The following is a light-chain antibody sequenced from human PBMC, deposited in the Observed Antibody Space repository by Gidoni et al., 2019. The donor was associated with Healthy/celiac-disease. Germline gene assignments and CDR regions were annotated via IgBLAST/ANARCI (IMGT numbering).Light chain of an antibody. J-gene: IGKJ4*01. CDR1: QSVSSY. V-gene: IGKV3-11*01. Sequence: ELELTQSPATLSLSPGERATLSSRASQSVSSYLAWYQQKPGQAPRLHIYDASNRATGIPARFSGSGSGTDFNLTISSREPEDFEVYYCQQRSNWPLTFGGGTKVEIK. CDR2: DAS. CDR3: QQRSNWPLT.